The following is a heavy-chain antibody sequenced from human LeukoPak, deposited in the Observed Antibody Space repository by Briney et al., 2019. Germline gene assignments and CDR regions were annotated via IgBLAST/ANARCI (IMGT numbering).Heavy chain of an antibody. D-gene: IGHD2-2*02. J-gene: IGHJ5*02. CDR2: ISASGGST. CDR3: ARGSSSRHCSGTSCYIDP. Sequence: GGSLRLSCAASGFTFSNYAMQWVRQAPGKGLEWVSGISASGGSTFYAESVKGRFTISRDNSKNTPFLQMNTLRAEDTADYYCARGSSSRHCSGTSCYIDPWGQGTVVTVS. CDR1: GFTFSNYA. V-gene: IGHV3-23*01.